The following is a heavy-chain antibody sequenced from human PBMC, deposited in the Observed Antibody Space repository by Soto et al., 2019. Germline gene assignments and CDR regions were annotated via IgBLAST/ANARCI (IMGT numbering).Heavy chain of an antibody. CDR1: GASISSYY. V-gene: IGHV4-4*07. Sequence: PSETLSLTCTVSGASISSYYWSWIRQPAGKGLKWIGRFSTTGSTNYNPSLKSRVTVSVDTSKNQFSLKLNSVTAADTAVYFCARGAYGSGSSPNWFDPWGQGTLVTVSS. D-gene: IGHD3-10*01. J-gene: IGHJ5*02. CDR2: FSTTGST. CDR3: ARGAYGSGSSPNWFDP.